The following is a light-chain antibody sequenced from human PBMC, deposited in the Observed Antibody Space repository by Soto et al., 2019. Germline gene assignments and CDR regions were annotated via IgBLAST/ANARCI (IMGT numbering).Light chain of an antibody. V-gene: IGKV1-5*03. J-gene: IGKJ4*01. CDR3: QQSFRTLLS. CDR2: KAS. CDR1: QSISSW. Sequence: DIQMTQSPSILSASVGDRVTITCRASQSISSWLAWYQQKPGKAPNLLIHKASHLESGVPSRFSGRGSGTDFTLAISSLQPEDVGAYYCQQSFRTLLSFGGGTKVDIK.